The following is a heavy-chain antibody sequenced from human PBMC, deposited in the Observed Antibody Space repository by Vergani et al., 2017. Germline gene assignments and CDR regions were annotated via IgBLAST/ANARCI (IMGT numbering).Heavy chain of an antibody. V-gene: IGHV3-23*04. CDR1: GFTFRNYA. J-gene: IGHJ2*01. D-gene: IGHD6-13*01. CDR2: ISDNGGTT. CDR3: VKDIAASGNYWYFDL. Sequence: EVQMVESGGGLVKPGGSLRLSCVASGFTFRNYAMTWVRQAPGKGLEWVSIISDNGGTTYYADSVKGRFTISRDNAKNSLYLQMNSLRAEDTALYYCVKDIAASGNYWYFDLWGRGTLVTVSS.